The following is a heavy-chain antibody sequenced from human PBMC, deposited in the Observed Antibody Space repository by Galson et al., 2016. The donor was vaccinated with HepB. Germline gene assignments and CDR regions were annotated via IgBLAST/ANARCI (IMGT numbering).Heavy chain of an antibody. CDR3: ARVFRVTAARYCFDY. Sequence: SETLSLTCTVSGGSISNYYWSWIWQPPGKGLQWIGSISYGGTTNYHPSLKSRVTISVDTSKSQFSLKLSSVTAADTAVYFCARVFRVTAARYCFDYWGQGTLVTVSS. J-gene: IGHJ4*02. CDR2: ISYGGTT. D-gene: IGHD2-21*02. CDR1: GGSISNYY. V-gene: IGHV4-59*01.